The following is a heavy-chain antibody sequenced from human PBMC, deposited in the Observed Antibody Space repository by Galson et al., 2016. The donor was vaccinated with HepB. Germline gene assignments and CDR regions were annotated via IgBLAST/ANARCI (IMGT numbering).Heavy chain of an antibody. J-gene: IGHJ5*02. CDR2: ISNSGVNT. D-gene: IGHD6-25*01. V-gene: IGHV3-11*06. CDR3: ARGRTARAALDL. Sequence: SLRLSCAASGFTFSTYYMRWVRQAPGRRLEWVAYISNSGVNTHYAGSVHGRFTISRDNARNSLFLQMNSLRAEDTAVYSCARGRTARAALDLWGQGTLVTVSS. CDR1: GFTFSTYY.